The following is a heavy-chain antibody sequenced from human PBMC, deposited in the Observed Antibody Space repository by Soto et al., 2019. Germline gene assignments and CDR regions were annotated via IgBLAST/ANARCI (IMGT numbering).Heavy chain of an antibody. CDR1: GYTFTSYG. J-gene: IGHJ6*02. V-gene: IGHV1-18*01. CDR2: ISAYNGNT. Sequence: QVQLVQSGAEVKRPGASVKVSCKASGYTFTSYGISWVRQAPGQGLEWMGWISAYNGNTKYAQKLQGRVTMTTATSTSTAYMRLRSLRSPHTAVYSSARRAPPIHLWGQPTTVTVSS. CDR3: ARRAPPIHL.